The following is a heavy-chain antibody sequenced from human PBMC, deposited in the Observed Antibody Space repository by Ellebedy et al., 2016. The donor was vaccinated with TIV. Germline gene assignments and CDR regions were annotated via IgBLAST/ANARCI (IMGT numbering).Heavy chain of an antibody. CDR1: GYTFTSYY. D-gene: IGHD6-19*01. Sequence: AASVKVSCKASGYTFTSYYLHWVRHPPGQGLEWMGIINPSVGSTTYAQKLQGRVTMTSDTSTSTVYMELSSLRSKDTAVYYCARARSSGWLHTPDYWGQGTLVTVSS. V-gene: IGHV1-46*04. J-gene: IGHJ4*02. CDR3: ARARSSGWLHTPDY. CDR2: INPSVGST.